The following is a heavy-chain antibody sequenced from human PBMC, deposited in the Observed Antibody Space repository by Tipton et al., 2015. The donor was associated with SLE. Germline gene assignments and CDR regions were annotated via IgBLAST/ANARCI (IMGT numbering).Heavy chain of an antibody. Sequence: GSLRLSCAASGFMFRNFGMHWVRQAPGKGLECVAFIRYDGSNLYYADSVKGRFTISRDNSENTLYLQMSNLRPEDTAVYYCAKVGHGYCDSTSCPYSDFWGQGALVTVSS. CDR2: IRYDGSNL. CDR3: AKVGHGYCDSTSCPYSDF. J-gene: IGHJ4*02. D-gene: IGHD2-2*01. V-gene: IGHV3-30*02. CDR1: GFMFRNFG.